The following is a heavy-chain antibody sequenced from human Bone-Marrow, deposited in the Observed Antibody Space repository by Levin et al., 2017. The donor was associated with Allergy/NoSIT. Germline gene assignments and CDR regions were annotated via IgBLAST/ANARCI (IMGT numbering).Heavy chain of an antibody. CDR1: GFTLTELS. J-gene: IGHJ6*02. V-gene: IGHV1-24*01. CDR2: FDPDDGKT. CDR3: ATNRLQYLRPYYYGMDV. Sequence: GESLKISCKVSGFTLTELSVHWVRKAPGKGLEWMGGFDPDDGKTVYAQKFQGRVTMIEDTSTDTAYMELTSLTSEDTAVYYCATNRLQYLRPYYYGMDVWGQGTTVTVSS. D-gene: IGHD4-11*01.